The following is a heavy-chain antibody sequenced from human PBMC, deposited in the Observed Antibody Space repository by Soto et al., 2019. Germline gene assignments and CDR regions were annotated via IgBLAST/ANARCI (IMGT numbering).Heavy chain of an antibody. V-gene: IGHV3-23*01. CDR2: ISGSGGST. J-gene: IGHJ4*02. D-gene: IGHD3-9*01. CDR1: GFTFSSYA. Sequence: GGSLRLSCAASGFTFSSYAMSWVRQAPGKGLEWVSAISGSGGSTYYADSVKGRFTISRDNSKNTLYLQMNSLRAEDTAVYYCANNNRLYYDILTGYYDYWGQGTLVTVSS. CDR3: ANNNRLYYDILTGYYDY.